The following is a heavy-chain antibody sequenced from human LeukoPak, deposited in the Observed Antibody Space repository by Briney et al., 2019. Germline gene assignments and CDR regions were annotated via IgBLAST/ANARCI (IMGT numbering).Heavy chain of an antibody. CDR2: IRSKANSYAT. V-gene: IGHV3-73*01. Sequence: GGSLKLSCAASGFTFSGSAMHWVRQASGKELEWVGRIRSKANSYATAYAASVKGRFTISRDDSKNTAYLQMNSLKTEDTAVYYCTRPPKGGFDPWGQGTLVTVSS. CDR1: GFTFSGSA. CDR3: TRPPKGGFDP. J-gene: IGHJ5*02.